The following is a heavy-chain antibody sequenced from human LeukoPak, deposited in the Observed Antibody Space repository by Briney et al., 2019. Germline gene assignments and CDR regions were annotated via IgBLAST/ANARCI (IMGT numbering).Heavy chain of an antibody. Sequence: PSETLSLTCTVSGGSISRSSYYWGWIRQPPGKGLEWIGTIDYSGSTYYNSSLKSRVTISVDTSKNQFSLKLSSVTAADTAVYYCARASPAYYYDSSGPFDYWGQGTLVTVSS. CDR3: ARASPAYYYDSSGPFDY. CDR1: GGSISRSSYY. CDR2: IDYSGST. J-gene: IGHJ4*02. D-gene: IGHD3-22*01. V-gene: IGHV4-39*07.